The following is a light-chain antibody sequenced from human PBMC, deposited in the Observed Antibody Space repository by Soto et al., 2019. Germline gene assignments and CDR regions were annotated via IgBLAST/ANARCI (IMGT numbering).Light chain of an antibody. CDR1: QGVKNE. V-gene: IGKV1-17*01. Sequence: DIQMTHSPSSLSASVGDKVTITCRASQGVKNELGWYQQKSGKAPTRLIFGATTLHSGVPSRFSGSASGTEFTLIISGLQPDDSATYYCQQYTNTNNPWMFGQGTKVDIK. CDR3: QQYTNTNNPWM. CDR2: GAT. J-gene: IGKJ1*01.